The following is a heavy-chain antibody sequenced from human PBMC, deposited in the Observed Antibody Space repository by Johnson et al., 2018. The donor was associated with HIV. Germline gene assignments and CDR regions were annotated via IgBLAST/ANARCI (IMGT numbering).Heavy chain of an antibody. V-gene: IGHV3-30*02. CDR2: LQSDGKIK. CDR3: AKDVDSSRWWRAFDI. CDR1: GFTFSNYG. J-gene: IGHJ3*02. D-gene: IGHD6-13*01. Sequence: QVQLVESGGGVVQPGGSLTLSCAASGFTFSNYGMHLVRPAPGKGLEWGAFLQSDGKIKFYAATVTGRFTISRDNSKNAFYIQMHSLRAEATAVYYCAKDVDSSRWWRAFDIWGQGTMVTVSS.